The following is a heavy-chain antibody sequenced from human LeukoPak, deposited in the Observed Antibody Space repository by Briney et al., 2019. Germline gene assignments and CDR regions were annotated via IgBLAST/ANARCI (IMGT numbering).Heavy chain of an antibody. D-gene: IGHD3-22*01. CDR3: ATYPLSGYWYYFHY. Sequence: ASVKVCCKASGYTFIGYYVHWVRQAPGQGLEWMGWINPNSGGTNYAQKFQGRVTMTRDTSISTAYMEPSRLRSDDTAVYYCATYPLSGYWYYFHYWGQGTLVTVSS. V-gene: IGHV1-2*02. J-gene: IGHJ4*02. CDR1: GYTFIGYY. CDR2: INPNSGGT.